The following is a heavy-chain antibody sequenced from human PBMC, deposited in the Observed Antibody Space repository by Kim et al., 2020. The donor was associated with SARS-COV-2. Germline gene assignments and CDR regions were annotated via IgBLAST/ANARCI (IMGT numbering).Heavy chain of an antibody. J-gene: IGHJ4*02. Sequence: YPGASDTKYSPSFQGQVTNSADKSISTAYLQWSSLKASDTAMYYCARIGDYWGQGTLVTVSS. V-gene: IGHV5-51*01. D-gene: IGHD2-15*01. CDR3: ARIGDY. CDR2: YPGASDT.